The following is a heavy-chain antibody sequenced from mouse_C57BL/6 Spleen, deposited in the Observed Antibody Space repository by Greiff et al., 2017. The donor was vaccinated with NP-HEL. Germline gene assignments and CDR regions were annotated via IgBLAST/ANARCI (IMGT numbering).Heavy chain of an antibody. J-gene: IGHJ4*01. CDR1: GFTFSDYG. V-gene: IGHV5-17*01. D-gene: IGHD2-1*01. CDR2: ISSGSSTI. Sequence: EVKVVESGGGLVKPGGSLKLSCAASGFTFSDYGMHWVRQAPEKGLEWVAYISSGSSTIYYADTVKGRFTISRDNAKNTLFLQMTSLRSEDTAMYYCARESGNYYYAMDYWGQGTSVTVSS. CDR3: ARESGNYYYAMDY.